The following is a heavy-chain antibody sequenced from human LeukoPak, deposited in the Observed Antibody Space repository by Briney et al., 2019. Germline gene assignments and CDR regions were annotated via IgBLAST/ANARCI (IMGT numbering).Heavy chain of an antibody. CDR3: AELGITMIGGV. Sequence: GESLRLSCAASGFAFSSYSMNWVRQAPGKGLEWVSYISSSSSTIYYADSVKGRFNISRDKAKNSLYLQMNSLRAEDTAVYYCAELGITMIGGVWGKGTTVTISS. D-gene: IGHD3-10*02. J-gene: IGHJ6*04. V-gene: IGHV3-48*01. CDR2: ISSSSSTI. CDR1: GFAFSSYS.